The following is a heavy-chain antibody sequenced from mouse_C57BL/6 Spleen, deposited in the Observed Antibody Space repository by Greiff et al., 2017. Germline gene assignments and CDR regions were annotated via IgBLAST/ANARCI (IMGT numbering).Heavy chain of an antibody. Sequence: EVKLVESGEGLVKPGGSLKLSCAASGFTFSSYAMSWVRQTPEKRLEWVAYISSGGDYIYYADTVKGRFTISRDNARNTLYLQMSRLKSEDTAMYYCTRDGYYYAMDYWGQGTSVTVSS. D-gene: IGHD2-3*01. CDR3: TRDGYYYAMDY. CDR1: GFTFSSYA. V-gene: IGHV5-9-1*02. CDR2: ISSGGDYI. J-gene: IGHJ4*01.